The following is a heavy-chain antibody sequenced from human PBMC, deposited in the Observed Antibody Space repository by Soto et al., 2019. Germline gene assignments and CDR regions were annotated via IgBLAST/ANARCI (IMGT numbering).Heavy chain of an antibody. V-gene: IGHV3-30-3*01. CDR1: GFAFSSYA. CDR3: ARDPCGRASFDY. J-gene: IGHJ4*02. Sequence: QVQLLESGGGVVQPGRSLRLSCAASGFAFSSYAMHWVRQAPGKGLEWVAVIAYDGYNKYYADSVKGRFTISRDNSKNTLYLQLSSLRPEDTAVYYCARDPCGRASFDYWGQGTLVTVSS. CDR2: IAYDGYNK.